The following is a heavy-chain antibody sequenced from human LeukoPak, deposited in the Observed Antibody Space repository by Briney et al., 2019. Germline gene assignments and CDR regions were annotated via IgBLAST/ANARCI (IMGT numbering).Heavy chain of an antibody. Sequence: SVKVSCKASGGTFSSYAISWVRQAPGQGLEWMGRIIPIFGTANYAQKFQGRVTVTTDESTSTAYMELSSLRSEDTAVYYCASLTSGYGDFDYWGQGTLVTVSS. CDR3: ASLTSGYGDFDY. CDR2: IIPIFGTA. V-gene: IGHV1-69*05. D-gene: IGHD4-17*01. J-gene: IGHJ4*02. CDR1: GGTFSSYA.